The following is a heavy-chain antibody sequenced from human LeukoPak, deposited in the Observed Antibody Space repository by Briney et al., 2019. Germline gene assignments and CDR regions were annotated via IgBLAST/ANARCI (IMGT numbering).Heavy chain of an antibody. J-gene: IGHJ3*02. V-gene: IGHV4-34*01. CDR1: GGSFSGYY. CDR3: ARAATMVRGVIPHDAFDI. D-gene: IGHD3-10*01. CDR2: INHSGST. Sequence: SETLSLTCAVYGGSFSGYYWTWIRQPPGKGLEWIGEINHSGSTNYSPSLKSRVTISVDTSKNQFYLKLTSVSAADTAVYYCARAATMVRGVIPHDAFDIWGQGTMVTVSS.